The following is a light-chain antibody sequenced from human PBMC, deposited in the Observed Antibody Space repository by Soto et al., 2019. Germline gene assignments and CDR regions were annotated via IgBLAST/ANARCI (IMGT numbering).Light chain of an antibody. V-gene: IGLV7-46*01. J-gene: IGLJ3*02. CDR3: LLSLGGANWG. Sequence: QAVVTQEPSLTVSPGGTVTLTCGSSTGAVTSGHYPYWFQQKPGQAPLTLIYDTSNIYSWTPARFSGSLLGGTAALTLSGAQPEDEAEYYCLLSLGGANWGFGGGTQLTVL. CDR1: TGAVTSGHY. CDR2: DTS.